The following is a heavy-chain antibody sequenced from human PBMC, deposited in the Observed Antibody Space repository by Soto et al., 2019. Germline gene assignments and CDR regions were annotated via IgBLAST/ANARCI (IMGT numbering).Heavy chain of an antibody. Sequence: GGSLRLSCSASGFTFSNYAMHWVRQAPGKGLEYVSAISSNGGNTYYADSVKGRFTISRDNSKNTLYLQMSSLRTEDTAVYYCVKAVFSAYYYIPFDYWGQGTLVTVSS. CDR1: GFTFSNYA. V-gene: IGHV3-64D*06. J-gene: IGHJ4*02. D-gene: IGHD3-22*01. CDR2: ISSNGGNT. CDR3: VKAVFSAYYYIPFDY.